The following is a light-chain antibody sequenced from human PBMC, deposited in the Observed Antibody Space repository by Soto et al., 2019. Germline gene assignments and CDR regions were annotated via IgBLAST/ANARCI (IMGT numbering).Light chain of an antibody. CDR3: QQYSSTPHT. CDR2: GTG. CDR1: QSISRSY. Sequence: EIVMTQSPATLSVSPGERATLSCRASQSISRSYLAWYQHKRGQAPRLLMFGTGSRATGIPDRFSGTGSGTDFTLIINRLEPEDFAVYYCQQYSSTPHTFGQGTKVDIK. V-gene: IGKV3-20*01. J-gene: IGKJ2*01.